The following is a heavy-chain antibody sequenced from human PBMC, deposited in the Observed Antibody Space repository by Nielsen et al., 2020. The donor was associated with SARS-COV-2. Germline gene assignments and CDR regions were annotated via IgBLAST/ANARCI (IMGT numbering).Heavy chain of an antibody. V-gene: IGHV3-30*18. D-gene: IGHD6-13*01. CDR1: GFTFSSYG. CDR3: AKDRGDSSSQGDYYYYYGMDV. CDR2: ISYDGSNK. J-gene: IGHJ6*02. Sequence: GGSLRLSCPASGFTFSSYGMHWVRQAPGKGLEWVAVISYDGSNKYYADSVKGRFTISRDNSKNTLYLQMNSLRAEDTAVYYCAKDRGDSSSQGDYYYYYGMDVWGQGTTVTVSS.